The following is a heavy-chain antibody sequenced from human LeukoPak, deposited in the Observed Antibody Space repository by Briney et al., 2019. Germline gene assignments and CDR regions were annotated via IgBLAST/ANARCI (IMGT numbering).Heavy chain of an antibody. CDR3: ARDLDQWLVRGGFDY. J-gene: IGHJ4*02. CDR1: GYTFTGYY. CDR2: HKPSSGGT. V-gene: IGHV1-2*02. Sequence: ASVKVSCKASGYTFTGYYMHWVRQAPGQGLEWMGLHKPSSGGTTYAKKLQGRVTMTRETSISAAQMELSRLRSAATAVPYCARDLDQWLVRGGFDYWGKGTLVTVSS. D-gene: IGHD6-19*01.